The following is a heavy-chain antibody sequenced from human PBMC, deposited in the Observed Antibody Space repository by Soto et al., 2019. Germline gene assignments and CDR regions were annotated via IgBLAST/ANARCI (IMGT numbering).Heavy chain of an antibody. CDR2: ISGSGGST. CDR1: GFTFSSYA. J-gene: IGHJ5*02. V-gene: IGHV3-23*01. D-gene: IGHD6-19*01. CDR3: AKPIAVAGISWFDP. Sequence: PGGSLRLSCAASGFTFSSYAMSWIRQAPGKGLEWVSAISGSGGSTYYADSVKGRFTISRDNSKNTLYLQMNSLRAEDTAVYYCAKPIAVAGISWFDPWGQGTLVTVSS.